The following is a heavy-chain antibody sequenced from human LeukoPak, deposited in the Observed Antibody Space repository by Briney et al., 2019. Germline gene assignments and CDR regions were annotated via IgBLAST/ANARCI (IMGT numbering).Heavy chain of an antibody. Sequence: SETLSLTCAVYGGSFSGYYWSWIRQPPGKGLEWIGEINHSGSTNYNPSLKSRVTISVDTSKNQFSLKLSSVTAADTAVYYCARGQSGYSYGYGFDALDIWGQGTMVTVSS. D-gene: IGHD5-18*01. V-gene: IGHV4-34*01. CDR1: GGSFSGYY. CDR3: ARGQSGYSYGYGFDALDI. CDR2: INHSGST. J-gene: IGHJ3*02.